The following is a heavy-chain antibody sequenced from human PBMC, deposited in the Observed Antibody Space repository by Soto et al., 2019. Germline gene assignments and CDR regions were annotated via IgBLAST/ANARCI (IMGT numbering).Heavy chain of an antibody. V-gene: IGHV4-59*08. D-gene: IGHD2-2*01. J-gene: IGHJ5*02. Sequence: PSETLSLTCTVSGGSISSYYWAWIRQPPGKGLEWVGYIYYSGSTSYNPSLKSRVTLSLETSKSQFSLRLSSVTASDTAVYYCARLGEYYQSLDPWGQGTLVTVSS. CDR1: GGSISSYY. CDR3: ARLGEYYQSLDP. CDR2: IYYSGST.